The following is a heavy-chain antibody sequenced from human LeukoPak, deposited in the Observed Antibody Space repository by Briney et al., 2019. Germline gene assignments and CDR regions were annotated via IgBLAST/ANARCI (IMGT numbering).Heavy chain of an antibody. D-gene: IGHD6-19*01. Sequence: ASVKVSCKTSGYTFTSHYMHWVRQAPGQGLEWMGVINPSDHFTRYAQKFQGRVTMTRDLSTSTAYMELSSLRSEDTAVYYCARDNGEQWLGHYMDVWGKGTTVTISS. J-gene: IGHJ6*03. CDR3: ARDNGEQWLGHYMDV. CDR1: GYTFTSHY. CDR2: INPSDHFT. V-gene: IGHV1-46*01.